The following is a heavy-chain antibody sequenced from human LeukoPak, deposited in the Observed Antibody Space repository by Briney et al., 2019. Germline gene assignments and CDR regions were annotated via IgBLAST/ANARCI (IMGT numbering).Heavy chain of an antibody. CDR3: AKDPSYYGDQYYFDY. Sequence: SCKVSGYTLNELSMHWVRLAPGKGLEWVAVIRYDGSNKYYADSVRGRFTISRDNSKNTLYLLMNSLRAEYTAVYYCAKDPSYYGDQYYFDYWGQGTLVTVSS. D-gene: IGHD4-17*01. CDR2: IRYDGSNK. CDR1: GYTLNELS. J-gene: IGHJ4*02. V-gene: IGHV3-30*02.